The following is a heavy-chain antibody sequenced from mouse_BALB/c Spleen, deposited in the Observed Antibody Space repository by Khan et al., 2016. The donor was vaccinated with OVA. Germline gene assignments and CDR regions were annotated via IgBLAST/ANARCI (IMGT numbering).Heavy chain of an antibody. CDR1: GYTFTNQG. CDR2: INTYTGEP. Sequence: QIQLVQSGPELKKPGETVKISCKTSGYTFTNQGMNWVKQAPGEGLKWMGWINTYTGEPTYADDFKGRFAFSLETSASTAFLQINNLKNEDMSTYFCARVYWYFDVWGAGTTVTVSS. J-gene: IGHJ1*01. V-gene: IGHV9-1*02. CDR3: ARVYWYFDV.